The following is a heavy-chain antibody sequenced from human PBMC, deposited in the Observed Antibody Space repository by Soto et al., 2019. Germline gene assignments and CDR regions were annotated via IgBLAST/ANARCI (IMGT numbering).Heavy chain of an antibody. CDR3: ARRYGYSFDY. CDR1: GGSISSYY. V-gene: IGHV4-59*08. CDR2: IYYSGST. D-gene: IGHD1-1*01. Sequence: QVQLQESGPGLVKPSETLSLTCTVSGGSISSYYWSWNRQPPGKGLEWIGYIYYSGSTNYNPSLKSRVTISVDTSKNQFSLKLSSVTAAGTAVYYCARRYGYSFDYWGQGTLVTVSS. J-gene: IGHJ4*02.